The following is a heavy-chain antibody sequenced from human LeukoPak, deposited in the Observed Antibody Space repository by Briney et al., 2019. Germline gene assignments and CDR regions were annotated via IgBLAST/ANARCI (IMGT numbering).Heavy chain of an antibody. Sequence: QPGRSLILSCVGSGFAFHNYAMSWVRPAPGKGLEWVSAISGSGGSTYYADSVKGRFTISRDNSKQTLSLQMNSLRAEDTGLYYCAKYRMATVTSAGGYRKDVWGQGAKVTVSS. V-gene: IGHV3-23*01. CDR2: ISGSGGST. CDR1: GFAFHNYA. D-gene: IGHD4-17*01. CDR3: AKYRMATVTSAGGYRKDV. J-gene: IGHJ6*01.